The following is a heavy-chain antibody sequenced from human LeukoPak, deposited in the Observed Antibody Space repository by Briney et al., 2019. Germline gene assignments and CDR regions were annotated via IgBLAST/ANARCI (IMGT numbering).Heavy chain of an antibody. D-gene: IGHD6-13*01. V-gene: IGHV3-48*01. CDR3: ARGTLKAAATDFDY. CDR1: GFTFSSYS. CDR2: ISSGSRTI. J-gene: IGHJ4*02. Sequence: GGSLRLSCAASGFTFSSYSMNWVRQAPGKGLEWVSYISSGSRTIYYTDSVKGRFTISRDNAKNSLYLQMNSLRAEDTALYYCARGTLKAAATDFDYWGQGTLVTVSS.